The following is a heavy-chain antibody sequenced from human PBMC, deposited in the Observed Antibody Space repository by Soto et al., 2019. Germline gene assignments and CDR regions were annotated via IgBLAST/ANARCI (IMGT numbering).Heavy chain of an antibody. V-gene: IGHV3-74*01. CDR1: GFTFSSSW. D-gene: IGHD2-15*01. J-gene: IGHJ4*02. CDR3: VTGWSDY. CDR2: INSDGSYI. Sequence: GGSLRLSCVVSGFTFSSSWMHWVRQTPGKGLVWVSRINSDGSYINYADSVKGRFTTSRDNAKSMLFLQMNSLRADDTAPYYCVTGWSDYWGQGTLVTVSS.